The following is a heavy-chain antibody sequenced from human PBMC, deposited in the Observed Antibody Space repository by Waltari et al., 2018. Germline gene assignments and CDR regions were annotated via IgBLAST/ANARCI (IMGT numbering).Heavy chain of an antibody. Sequence: QVQLQESGPGLVKPSETLSLTCAVSGGSLSGGYDWGWIRQFPGKGLEWIGHIYGSVWRTKYTSSLKNRVTISKDTSKNQFSLNLRSLTVADTAVYYCARQWGGTSFDYWGQGILVTVSS. CDR3: ARQWGGTSFDY. J-gene: IGHJ4*02. D-gene: IGHD3-16*01. V-gene: IGHV4-38-2*01. CDR2: IYGSVWRT. CDR1: GGSLSGGYD.